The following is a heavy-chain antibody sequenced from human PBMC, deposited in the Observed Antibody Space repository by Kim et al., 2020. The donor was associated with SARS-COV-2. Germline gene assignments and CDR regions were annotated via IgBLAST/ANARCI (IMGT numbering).Heavy chain of an antibody. V-gene: IGHV3-23*01. CDR1: GFTFSSYA. CDR3: AKDQEYLEWLVLSGYYYYGMDV. J-gene: IGHJ6*02. CDR2: ISGSGGST. D-gene: IGHD6-19*01. Sequence: GGSLRLSCAASGFTFSSYAMSWVRQAPGKGLEWVSAISGSGGSTYYADSVKGRFTISRDNSKNTLYLQMNSLRAEDTAVYYCAKDQEYLEWLVLSGYYYYGMDVWGQGTTVTVSS.